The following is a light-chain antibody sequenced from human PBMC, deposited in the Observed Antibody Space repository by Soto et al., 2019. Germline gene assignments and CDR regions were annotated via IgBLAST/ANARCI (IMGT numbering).Light chain of an antibody. Sequence: QSALTQPASVSGSPGQSITISCTGTSSDVGGYNYVSWCQQHPGKAPKLMIYDVSNRPSGVSNRFSGSKSGNTASLTNSGLQAEDEADYYCSSYTTSSTLVVFGTGTKLTVL. CDR2: DVS. V-gene: IGLV2-14*01. J-gene: IGLJ1*01. CDR3: SSYTTSSTLVV. CDR1: SSDVGGYNY.